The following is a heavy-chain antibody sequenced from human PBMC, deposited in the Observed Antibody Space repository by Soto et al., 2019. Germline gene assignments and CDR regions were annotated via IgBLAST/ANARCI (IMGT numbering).Heavy chain of an antibody. CDR3: AKDLVGSNADYFDY. J-gene: IGHJ4*02. V-gene: IGHV3-23*01. D-gene: IGHD2-15*01. Sequence: GGSLRLSCAASGFTFSSYAMSWVRQAPGKGMEWVAAISTSGGSTYYADSVKGRFTISRDNSKNTLYLQMNSLRADDAAVYYCAKDLVGSNADYFDYWGQGTLVTVSS. CDR1: GFTFSSYA. CDR2: ISTSGGST.